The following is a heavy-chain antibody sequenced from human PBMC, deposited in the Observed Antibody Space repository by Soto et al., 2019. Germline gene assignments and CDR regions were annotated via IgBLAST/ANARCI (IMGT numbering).Heavy chain of an antibody. Sequence: SLTCTVSSGYISRYYWTWIRQPPGKGLEWIGYLFYSGSTKDNPSLRSRVAISIDTSKNQFSLQLTSVTAADTAVYYCAGGSNYYTMDVWGQGTTVTVSS. V-gene: IGHV4-59*08. CDR1: SGYISRYY. D-gene: IGHD1-26*01. J-gene: IGHJ6*02. CDR2: LFYSGST. CDR3: AGGSNYYTMDV.